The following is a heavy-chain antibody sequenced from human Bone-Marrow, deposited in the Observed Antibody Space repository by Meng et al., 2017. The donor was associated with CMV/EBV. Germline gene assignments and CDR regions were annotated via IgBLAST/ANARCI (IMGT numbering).Heavy chain of an antibody. CDR2: IYYSGST. J-gene: IGHJ4*02. D-gene: IGHD4-23*01. CDR3: ARTYGGNIDY. CDR1: GFTFSNAW. Sequence: GSLRLSCAASGFTFSNAWMSWVRQAPGKGLEWIGYIYYSGSTNYNPSLKSRVTISVDTSKNQFSLKLSSVTAADTAVYYCARTYGGNIDYWGQGTLVTVSS. V-gene: IGHV4-59*01.